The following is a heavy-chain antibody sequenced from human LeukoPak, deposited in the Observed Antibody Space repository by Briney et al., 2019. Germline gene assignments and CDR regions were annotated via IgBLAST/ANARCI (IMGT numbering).Heavy chain of an antibody. J-gene: IGHJ3*02. Sequence: SETLSLTGTVSGGSISSSSLYWDWIRQPPGKGLEWGTVYYSGTTYYNPSLKSRVTISVDTSKNQFSLKLSSVTAADTALYYCARNASSLGAGAFDIWGQGTMVTVSS. D-gene: IGHD2-2*01. CDR1: GGSISSSSLY. CDR3: ARNASSLGAGAFDI. CDR2: VYYSGTT. V-gene: IGHV4-39*01.